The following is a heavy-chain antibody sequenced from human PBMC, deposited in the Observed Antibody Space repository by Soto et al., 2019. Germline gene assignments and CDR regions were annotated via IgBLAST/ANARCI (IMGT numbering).Heavy chain of an antibody. J-gene: IGHJ4*02. CDR1: GFTFSSYA. CDR3: ARAGGLLLDY. Sequence: QVQLVESGGGVVQPGRSLRLSCAASGFTFSSYAMHWVRQAPGKGLEGVAVISYDGSNKYYADSVKGRFTISRDISKNTLYLQMNSLRPEDTAVYYCARAGGLLLDYWGQGTLVTVSS. D-gene: IGHD2-15*01. CDR2: ISYDGSNK. V-gene: IGHV3-30-3*01.